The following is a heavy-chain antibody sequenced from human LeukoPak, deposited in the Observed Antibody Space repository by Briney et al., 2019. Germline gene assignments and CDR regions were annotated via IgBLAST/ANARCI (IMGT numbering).Heavy chain of an antibody. J-gene: IGHJ6*03. CDR1: AYSISSTYY. D-gene: IGHD1-26*01. CDR2: IYHSGST. V-gene: IGHV4-38-2*01. CDR3: AGSGSYYYYMDV. Sequence: SETLSLTCAVSAYSISSTYYWGWIRLPPGKGLEWIGSIYHSGSTYYNPSLKSRVTISVDTSKNQFSLKLSSVTAADKAVYYCAGSGSYYYYMDVWGKGTTVTVSS.